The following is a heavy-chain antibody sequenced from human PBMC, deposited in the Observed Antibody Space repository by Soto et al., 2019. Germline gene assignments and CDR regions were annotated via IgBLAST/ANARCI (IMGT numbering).Heavy chain of an antibody. Sequence: QVQLVESGGGVVQPGRSLGLSCTGSGFTFSHYGMFWVRQAPGKGLEWVAVISYDGSSKYYADSVKGRFTISRDNSKNTLYLQMSSLRGEDTAVYYCAKHRLYYGDYLDYWGQGTLVTVSS. D-gene: IGHD4-17*01. CDR2: ISYDGSSK. CDR1: GFTFSHYG. J-gene: IGHJ4*02. V-gene: IGHV3-30*18. CDR3: AKHRLYYGDYLDY.